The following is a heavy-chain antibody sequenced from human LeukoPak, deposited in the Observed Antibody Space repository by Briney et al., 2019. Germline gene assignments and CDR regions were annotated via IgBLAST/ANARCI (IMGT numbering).Heavy chain of an antibody. CDR2: IIPIFGTA. D-gene: IGHD3-3*01. V-gene: IGHV1-69*05. CDR1: GGTFSSYV. CDR3: ARASSGYDFWSGYYPSYYYYYMDV. Sequence: SVKVSCKASGGTFSSYVISWVRQAPGQGLEWMGGIIPIFGTANYAQKFQGRVTITTDESTSTAYMELSSLRSEDTAVYYCARASSGYDFWSGYYPSYYYYYMDVWGKGTTVTVSS. J-gene: IGHJ6*03.